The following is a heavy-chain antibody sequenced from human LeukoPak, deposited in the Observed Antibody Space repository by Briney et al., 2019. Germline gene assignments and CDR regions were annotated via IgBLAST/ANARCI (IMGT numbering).Heavy chain of an antibody. D-gene: IGHD2-15*01. CDR3: ARGGDFYYHYMDV. V-gene: IGHV1-46*01. CDR2: INPSGGST. Sequence: ASVKVSCKASGYTFTTYYIHWVRQAPGQGLEWMGIINPSGGSTSFAQKFQGRLTMTRDTSTSTVYMELSSLSSEDTAVYYCARGGDFYYHYMDVWGKGTTVTVSS. CDR1: GYTFTTYY. J-gene: IGHJ6*03.